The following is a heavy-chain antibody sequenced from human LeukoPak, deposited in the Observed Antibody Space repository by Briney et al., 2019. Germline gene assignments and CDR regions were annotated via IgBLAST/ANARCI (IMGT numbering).Heavy chain of an antibody. V-gene: IGHV3-7*01. CDR2: TKEDGSEI. CDR3: VRAGWELDY. CDR1: GFNFREYW. Sequence: GGSLRLSCAASGFNFREYWMSWVRQAPGKGLQWVAHTKEDGSEIYYLDSVKGRFTIARDDAKNSLYLHMNSLRAEDTALYYCVRAGWELDYWGQGTPVTVSS. J-gene: IGHJ4*02. D-gene: IGHD6-19*01.